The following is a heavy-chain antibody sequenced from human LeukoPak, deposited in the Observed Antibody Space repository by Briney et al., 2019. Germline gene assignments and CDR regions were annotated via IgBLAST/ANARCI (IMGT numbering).Heavy chain of an antibody. V-gene: IGHV3-21*01. D-gene: IGHD2-15*01. CDR3: ARDGRKAIIAVVAAKRDFDY. CDR1: GFPVSSNY. CDR2: ISSSSSYI. J-gene: IGHJ4*02. Sequence: GGSLRLSCAASGFPVSSNYMTWVRQAPQKGLEWVSTISSSSSYIYYADSVKGRFTISRDNAKNSLYLQMNSLRAEDTAVYYCARDGRKAIIAVVAAKRDFDYWGQGTLVTVSS.